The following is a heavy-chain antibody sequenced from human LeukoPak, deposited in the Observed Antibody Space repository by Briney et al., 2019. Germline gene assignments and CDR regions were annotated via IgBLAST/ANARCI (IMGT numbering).Heavy chain of an antibody. J-gene: IGHJ2*01. CDR3: AREMEDTAMVAYWYFDL. V-gene: IGHV3-23*01. CDR1: GFTFSSYA. Sequence: GGSLRLSCAASGFTFSSYAMSWVRQAPGKGLEWVSAISGTADNNDNTYYADSVKGLFTISRDNAKNSLYLQMNSLRAEDTAVYYCAREMEDTAMVAYWYFDLWGRGTLVTVSS. CDR2: ISGTADNNDNT. D-gene: IGHD5-18*01.